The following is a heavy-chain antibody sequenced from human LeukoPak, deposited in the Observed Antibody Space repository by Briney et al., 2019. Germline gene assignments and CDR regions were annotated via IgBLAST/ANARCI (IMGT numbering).Heavy chain of an antibody. Sequence: SVKVSCKASGGTFSSYAISWVRQAPGQGLEWMGGIIPIFGTANYAQKFQGRVTITADKSTSTAYMELSSLRSEDTAVYYCARDSRRCSSTSCYWGWFDPWGQGTLVTVSS. D-gene: IGHD2-2*01. CDR3: ARDSRRCSSTSCYWGWFDP. CDR1: GGTFSSYA. CDR2: IIPIFGTA. V-gene: IGHV1-69*06. J-gene: IGHJ5*02.